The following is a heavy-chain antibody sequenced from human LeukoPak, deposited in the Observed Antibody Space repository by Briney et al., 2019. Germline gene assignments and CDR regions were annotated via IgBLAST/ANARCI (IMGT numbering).Heavy chain of an antibody. CDR2: ISSSSSSTI. CDR1: GFTFSSYS. Sequence: PGGSLRLSCAASGFTFSSYSMNWVRQAPGKGLEWVSYISSSSSSTIYYADSVKGRFTISRDNAKNSLYLQMNSLRDEDTAVYYCATYTGYDRIFDYWGQGTLVTVSS. CDR3: ATYTGYDRIFDY. D-gene: IGHD5-12*01. J-gene: IGHJ4*02. V-gene: IGHV3-48*02.